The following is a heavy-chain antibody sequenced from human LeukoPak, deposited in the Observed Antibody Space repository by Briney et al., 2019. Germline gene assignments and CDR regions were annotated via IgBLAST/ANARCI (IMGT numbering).Heavy chain of an antibody. D-gene: IGHD2-2*01. J-gene: IGHJ6*03. CDR3: AKDEVIPSYYYIDD. V-gene: IGHV3-23*01. Sequence: GGSLRLSCAASGFTFNNYAMSWVRQAPGKGLEWVSGISGSGAGTYYTDSVKGWFTISRDNSKNTLYLQMNSLRGEDTAVYYCAKDEVIPSYYYIDDWGKGTTVTVSS. CDR2: ISGSGAGT. CDR1: GFTFNNYA.